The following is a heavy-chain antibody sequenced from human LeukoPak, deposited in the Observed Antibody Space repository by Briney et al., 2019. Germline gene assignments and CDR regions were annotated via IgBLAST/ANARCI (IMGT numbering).Heavy chain of an antibody. Sequence: SETLSLTCTVSGGSISSSSYYWGWIRQPPGKGLEWIGSIYYSGSTYYNPSLKSRVTISVDTSKNQFSLKLSSVTAADTAVYYCGGSRPRGSLDYWGQGTLVTVSS. CDR3: GGSRPRGSLDY. CDR2: IYYSGST. CDR1: GGSISSSSYY. D-gene: IGHD2-2*01. J-gene: IGHJ4*02. V-gene: IGHV4-39*07.